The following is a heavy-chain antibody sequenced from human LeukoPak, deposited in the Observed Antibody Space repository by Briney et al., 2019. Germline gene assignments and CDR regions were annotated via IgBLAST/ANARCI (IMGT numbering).Heavy chain of an antibody. Sequence: GESLKISCKASGYSFTSYWIGWVRQMPGKGLEWMGIIYPGDSDNRYSPSFQGQVTISADKSISTAYLQWSSLRASDTAMYYCARHSSSSWYWHFDLWGRGTQVTVSS. J-gene: IGHJ2*01. CDR3: ARHSSSSWYWHFDL. D-gene: IGHD6-13*01. CDR2: IYPGDSDN. V-gene: IGHV5-51*01. CDR1: GYSFTSYW.